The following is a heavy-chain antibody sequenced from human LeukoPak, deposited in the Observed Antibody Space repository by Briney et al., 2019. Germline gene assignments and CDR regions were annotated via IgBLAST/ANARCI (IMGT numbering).Heavy chain of an antibody. V-gene: IGHV3-7*01. CDR1: GFTFSNFW. CDR3: ASCGYGGNCYLDY. CDR2: IKQDGSQK. J-gene: IGHJ4*02. Sequence: GGSLRLSCAASGFTFSNFWMSWVRQAPGNGLEWVANIKQDGSQKYYVDSVKGRFTISRDNAKYSLHLQMNSLRAEDTAVYYCASCGYGGNCYLDYWGQGTLVTVSS. D-gene: IGHD4-23*01.